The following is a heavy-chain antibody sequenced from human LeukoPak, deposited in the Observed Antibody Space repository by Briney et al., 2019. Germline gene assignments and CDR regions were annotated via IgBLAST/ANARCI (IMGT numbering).Heavy chain of an antibody. J-gene: IGHJ4*02. V-gene: IGHV3-30*18. CDR3: AKKQDYGGDPSPIDY. Sequence: GGSLRLSCAVFGLTFSSYGMHWVRQAPGKGLEWVAVISYEGSHTFYADSVKGRFTISRDNSKNTLYLQMNSLRAEDTAVYYCAKKQDYGGDPSPIDYWGQGTLVTVSS. D-gene: IGHD4-23*01. CDR1: GLTFSSYG. CDR2: ISYEGSHT.